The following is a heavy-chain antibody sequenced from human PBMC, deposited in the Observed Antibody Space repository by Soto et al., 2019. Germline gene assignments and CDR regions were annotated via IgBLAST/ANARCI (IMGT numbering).Heavy chain of an antibody. CDR2: MNPNTGHT. CDR1: EYTFTSYD. J-gene: IGHJ5*02. V-gene: IGHV1-8*01. CDR3: ARAGQIAAYIWA. Sequence: ASVKVSCKASEYTFTSYDINWVRQASGQGLEWMGWMNPNTGHTGYAQIFQGRVTMTRDTSISTAYMELSSLRSEDTAVYYCARAGQIAAYIWAWGQGTLVTVSS. D-gene: IGHD6-13*01.